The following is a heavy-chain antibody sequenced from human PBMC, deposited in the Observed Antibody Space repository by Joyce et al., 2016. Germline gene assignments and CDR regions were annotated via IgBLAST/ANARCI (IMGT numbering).Heavy chain of an antibody. CDR3: ARDDQENQNHDVWSGYSLGAFDI. D-gene: IGHD3-3*01. J-gene: IGHJ3*02. CDR1: GSTFTNYA. V-gene: IGHV1-3*01. CDR2: NNANNGNT. Sequence: QVQLVQSGAEVKTPGASVKVSCKASGSTFTNYAMHWVSQAPGQRLEWLERNNANNGNTKYSEEIQGRVTITRDKSASTAYMELSSLRSEDTAVYYCARDDQENQNHDVWSGYSLGAFDIWGQGTMVTVSS.